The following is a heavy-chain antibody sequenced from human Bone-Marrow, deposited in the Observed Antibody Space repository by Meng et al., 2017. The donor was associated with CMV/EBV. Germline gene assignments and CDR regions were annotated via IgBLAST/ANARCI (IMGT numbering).Heavy chain of an antibody. V-gene: IGHV3-30-3*01. CDR3: ARDMYSSSWYYFDY. CDR2: ISYDGSNK. CDR1: GSTFSSYA. Sequence: LSLTCAASGSTFSSYAMHWVRQAPGKGLEWVAVISYDGSNKYYADSVKCRFTISRDNSKNTLYLQMNSLRAEDTAVYYCARDMYSSSWYYFDYWGQGTLVTVSS. J-gene: IGHJ4*02. D-gene: IGHD6-13*01.